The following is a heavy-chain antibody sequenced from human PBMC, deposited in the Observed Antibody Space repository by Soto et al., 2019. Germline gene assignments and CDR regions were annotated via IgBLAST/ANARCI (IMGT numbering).Heavy chain of an antibody. CDR3: ARVDIVVVPAAATYYYYYGMDV. D-gene: IGHD2-2*01. V-gene: IGHV3-11*01. J-gene: IGHJ6*02. CDR2: ISSSGSTI. Sequence: GGSLRLSCAASGFTFSDYYMSWIRQAPGKGLEWVSYISSSGSTIYYADSVKGRFTISRDNAKNSPYLQMNSLRAEDTAVYYCARVDIVVVPAAATYYYYYGMDVWGQGTTVTVSS. CDR1: GFTFSDYY.